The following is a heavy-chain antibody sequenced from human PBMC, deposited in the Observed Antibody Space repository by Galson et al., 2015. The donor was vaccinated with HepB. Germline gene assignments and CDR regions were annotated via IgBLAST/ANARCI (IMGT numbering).Heavy chain of an antibody. J-gene: IGHJ6*02. CDR3: ARHGPLTRAHSSSWSATYYYYYAMDV. Sequence: QSGAEVKRPGESLKISCKGSGYTFTNYWIGWVRQMPGKGLEWMGIIYPGDSDTRYSPSFQGQVTISADKSISTAYLQWTGLKASDTAMYYCARHGPLTRAHSSSWSATYYYYYAMDVWGQGTTVTVSS. V-gene: IGHV5-51*01. CDR1: GYTFTNYW. D-gene: IGHD6-13*01. CDR2: IYPGDSDT.